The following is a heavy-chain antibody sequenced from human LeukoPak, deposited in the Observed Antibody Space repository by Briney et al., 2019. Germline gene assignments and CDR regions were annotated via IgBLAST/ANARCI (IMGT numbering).Heavy chain of an antibody. V-gene: IGHV3-23*01. CDR3: AKDWYYYDSSGYYYDDYFDY. CDR1: GFTFSYYC. J-gene: IGHJ4*02. D-gene: IGHD3-22*01. CDR2: ISGSGGST. Sequence: GGSLRLSCAASGFTFSYYCMHWVRQAPGKGLEWVSAISGSGGSTYYADSVKGRFTISRDNSKNTLYLQMNSLRAEDTDVYYCAKDWYYYDSSGYYYDDYFDYWGQGTLVTVSS.